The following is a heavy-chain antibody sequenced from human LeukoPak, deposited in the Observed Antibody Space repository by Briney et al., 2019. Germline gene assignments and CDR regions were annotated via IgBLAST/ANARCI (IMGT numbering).Heavy chain of an antibody. D-gene: IGHD4-17*01. CDR2: ISSSSSYI. CDR1: GFTFSDYS. J-gene: IGHJ6*02. V-gene: IGHV3-21*01. CDR3: ARDLPLRDYYYYGMDV. Sequence: PGGSLRLSCAASGFTFSDYSMKWVRQAPGKGLEGVSSISSSSSYIYYADSVKGRFTISRDNAKNSLYLQMNSLRAEDTAVYYCARDLPLRDYYYYGMDVWGQGTTVTGSS.